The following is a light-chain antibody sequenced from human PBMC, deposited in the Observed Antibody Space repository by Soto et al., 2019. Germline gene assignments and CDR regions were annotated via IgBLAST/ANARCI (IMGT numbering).Light chain of an antibody. CDR1: SSDVGAYNY. Sequence: QSVLTQPPSASGSPGQSVTISCTGTSSDVGAYNYVSWYQQLPGKAPKLIIYEVSKRPSGVPDRFSGSKSGNTASLTVSGLQADDEADYYSTSYAGTYSFFYVFGAGTKVIVL. J-gene: IGLJ1*01. V-gene: IGLV2-8*01. CDR3: TSYAGTYSFFYV. CDR2: EVS.